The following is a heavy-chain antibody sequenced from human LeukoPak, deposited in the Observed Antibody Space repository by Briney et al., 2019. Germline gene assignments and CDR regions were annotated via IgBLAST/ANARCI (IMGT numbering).Heavy chain of an antibody. V-gene: IGHV3-23*01. CDR1: GFTFTSAP. D-gene: IGHD3-22*01. J-gene: IGHJ4*02. Sequence: PGGSLRLSCVLSGFTFTSAPMNWVRQAPGKGLEWVSTSGTDGDTYYADSVKGHFTISRDNSKNTVHLQMTSLRVEDTAVYYCATKTPGNYPYDYWGQGTLVIVSP. CDR3: ATKTPGNYPYDY. CDR2: SGTDGDT.